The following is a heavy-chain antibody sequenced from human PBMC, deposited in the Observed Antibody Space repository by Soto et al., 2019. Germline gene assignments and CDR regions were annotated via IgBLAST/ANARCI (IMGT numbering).Heavy chain of an antibody. CDR3: ARVGQESGYDAFDI. D-gene: IGHD3-3*01. J-gene: IGHJ3*02. CDR2: ISAYNGNT. CDR1: GYTFTDYD. V-gene: IGHV1-18*01. Sequence: ASVKVSCKASGYTFTDYDINWVRQAPGQGLEWMGWISAYNGNTNYAQKLQGRVTMTTDTSTSTAYMELRSLRSDDTAVYYCARVGQESGYDAFDIWGQGTMVTVSS.